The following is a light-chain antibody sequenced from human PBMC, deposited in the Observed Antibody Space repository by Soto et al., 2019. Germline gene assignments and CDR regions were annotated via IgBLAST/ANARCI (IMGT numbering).Light chain of an antibody. CDR3: AAWDDSLNGHVV. CDR2: SNN. CDR1: SSNIGSNT. Sequence: QPVLTQPPSASGTPGQRVTISCSGSSSNIGSNTVNWYQQLPGTAPKLLIYSNNQRPSGVPDRFSGSKSGTSASLAISGLQSEDEAEYYCAAWDDSLNGHVVFGGGTKVTVL. V-gene: IGLV1-44*01. J-gene: IGLJ2*01.